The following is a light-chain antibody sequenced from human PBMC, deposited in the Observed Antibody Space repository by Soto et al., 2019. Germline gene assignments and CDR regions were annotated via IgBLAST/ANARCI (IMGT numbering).Light chain of an antibody. V-gene: IGKV3-20*01. CDR1: QSVSTSY. CDR2: GAS. CDR3: QQYASSPPT. J-gene: IGKJ1*01. Sequence: EIVLTQSPGTLSLSPGERATLSCRASQSVSTSYLAWYRQRPGQAPRLLIYGASSRATGVPDRFSGSGSATDFTLTISRLESEDFAVFYCQQYASSPPTFGQGTKVDIX.